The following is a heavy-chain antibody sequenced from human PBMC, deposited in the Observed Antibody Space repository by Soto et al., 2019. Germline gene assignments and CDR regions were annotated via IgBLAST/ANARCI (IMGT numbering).Heavy chain of an antibody. CDR2: ISGSGENT. J-gene: IGHJ5*02. Sequence: FQVMQSGGGLVQPGGSLRLACAASGFPFSTTDMSWVRQAPGKGLEWVSTISGSGENTYYADFVKGRFTVSRDNSRNTIYLQMSSLTVVDTALYYCAKNSGWYNTWGQGALVTVSS. D-gene: IGHD3-10*01. V-gene: IGHV3-23*01. CDR1: GFPFSTTD. CDR3: AKNSGWYNT.